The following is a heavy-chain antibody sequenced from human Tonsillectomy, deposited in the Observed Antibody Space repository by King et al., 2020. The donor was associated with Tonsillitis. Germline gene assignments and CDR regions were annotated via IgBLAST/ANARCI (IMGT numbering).Heavy chain of an antibody. CDR1: GGSFSGYY. CDR3: AGAVDIVARSRGTTVHC. CDR2: INHSGST. Sequence: VQLQQWGAGLLKPSETLSLTCAVYGGSFSGYYWSWIRQPPGKGLEWIGEINHSGSTNYNPSLKSRVTIPVDTSKNQFSLKLSSVTAADTAVYYCAGAVDIVARSRGTTVHCWRQGTLVTVCS. V-gene: IGHV4-34*01. D-gene: IGHD5-12*01. J-gene: IGHJ4*02.